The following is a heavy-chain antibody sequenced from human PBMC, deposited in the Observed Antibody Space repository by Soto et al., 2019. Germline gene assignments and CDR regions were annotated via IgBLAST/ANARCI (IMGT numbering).Heavy chain of an antibody. J-gene: IGHJ4*02. Sequence: EVQLVESGGGLVQPGGSLRLSCAASGVTVSSNYMSWVRQAPGKGLEWVSVIYSGGSTYYAHSVKGRSTISRHNSKNTLYLQMNSMRAEDTAVYYCERVWGSYRYVDYWGKGTLVTVAS. CDR2: IYSGGST. D-gene: IGHD3-16*02. CDR3: ERVWGSYRYVDY. CDR1: GVTVSSNY. V-gene: IGHV3-53*04.